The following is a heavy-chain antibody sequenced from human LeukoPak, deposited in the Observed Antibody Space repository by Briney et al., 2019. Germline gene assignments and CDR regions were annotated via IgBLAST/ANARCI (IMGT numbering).Heavy chain of an antibody. CDR2: ISSTSSAI. D-gene: IGHD3-16*01. Sequence: SLRLSCTASGVKFISFSMNWTLKAPRKGLEWLSYISSTSSAIYYAGSVKGRFTISRENAKNSLYLQMDSLRAEDTAIYYCARVIGSYGDSAYWGQGTLVTVSS. CDR1: GVKFISFS. CDR3: ARVIGSYGDSAY. V-gene: IGHV3-48*04. J-gene: IGHJ4*02.